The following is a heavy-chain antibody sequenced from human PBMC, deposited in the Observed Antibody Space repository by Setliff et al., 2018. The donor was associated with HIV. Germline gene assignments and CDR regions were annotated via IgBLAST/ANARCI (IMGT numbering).Heavy chain of an antibody. V-gene: IGHV4-61*09. D-gene: IGHD3-22*01. J-gene: IGHJ5*01. CDR1: DDSTSSGFYN. Sequence: SETLSLTCTVSDDSTSSGFYNWTWIRQPAGKRLEWIGHISTSGSASNNPSLESRTTISMDTSKNYFSLKLTSVTAADTAVYFCATSSSSLHNWFDSWGRGTPVTVSS. CDR3: ATSSSSLHNWFDS. CDR2: ISTSGSA.